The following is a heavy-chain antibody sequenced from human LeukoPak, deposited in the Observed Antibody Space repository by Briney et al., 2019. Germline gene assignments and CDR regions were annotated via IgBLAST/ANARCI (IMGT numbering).Heavy chain of an antibody. J-gene: IGHJ4*02. Sequence: GGSLRLSCAASGFTFSSYNINWVRQAPGKGLEWVSYISSSRRAISYADSVKGRFTISRDNAKNSLYLQMNSLRAEDTAVYYCARPRTDYYDSSGYFGHFDYWGQGTLVTVSS. V-gene: IGHV3-48*01. CDR3: ARPRTDYYDSSGYFGHFDY. CDR1: GFTFSSYN. D-gene: IGHD3-22*01. CDR2: ISSSRRAI.